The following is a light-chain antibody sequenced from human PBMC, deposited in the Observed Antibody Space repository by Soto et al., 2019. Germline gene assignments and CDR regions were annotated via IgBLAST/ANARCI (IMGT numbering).Light chain of an antibody. CDR2: GAS. J-gene: IGKJ1*01. Sequence: EVVLTQSPATLSVSPGDGATLSCRASQNINTILAWYQQKPGQAPRLLIYGASTRATGIPARFSGSGSGTEFSLAIGSLQSEDFAVYYCQQYAKWPWTFGQGTKVDIK. CDR3: QQYAKWPWT. V-gene: IGKV3-15*01. CDR1: QNINTI.